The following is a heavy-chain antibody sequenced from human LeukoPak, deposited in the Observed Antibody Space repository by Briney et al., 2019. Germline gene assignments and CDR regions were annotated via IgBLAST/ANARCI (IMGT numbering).Heavy chain of an antibody. Sequence: KVSCKASGGTFSSYAISWVRQMPGKGLEWMGIIYPGDSDTRYSPSFQGQVTISADKSISTAYLQWSSLKALDTAMYYCAREDGYKAPYWGQGTLVTVSS. D-gene: IGHD5-24*01. CDR3: AREDGYKAPY. J-gene: IGHJ4*02. CDR2: IYPGDSDT. V-gene: IGHV5-51*01. CDR1: GGTFSSYA.